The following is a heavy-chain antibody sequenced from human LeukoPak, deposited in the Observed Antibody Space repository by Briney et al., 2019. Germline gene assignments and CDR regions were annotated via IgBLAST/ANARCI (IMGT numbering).Heavy chain of an antibody. Sequence: PSETLSLTCAVYGGSFSGYYWSWIRQPPGKGLEWIGEINHSGSTNYNPSLKSRVTISVDASKNQFSLKLSSVTAADTAVYYCATSPARQLVRPYYYGMDVWGQGTTVTVSS. CDR2: INHSGST. V-gene: IGHV4-34*01. D-gene: IGHD6-13*01. CDR3: ATSPARQLVRPYYYGMDV. J-gene: IGHJ6*02. CDR1: GGSFSGYY.